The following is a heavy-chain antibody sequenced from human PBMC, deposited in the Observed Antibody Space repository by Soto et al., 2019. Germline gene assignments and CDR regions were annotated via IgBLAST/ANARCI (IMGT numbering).Heavy chain of an antibody. Sequence: EGSLRRSCAAAAFTFSSYGMHWVRQAPAKGLEWLAVIWYDGSNEYYADSVKGRFTISRDNSKNMLYLHMNSLRAEDTAVYYCARDRGYYDSSGYYLAKYYYYYGMDVWGQGTTVTV. J-gene: IGHJ6*02. D-gene: IGHD3-22*01. CDR1: AFTFSSYG. V-gene: IGHV3-33*01. CDR2: IWYDGSNE. CDR3: ARDRGYYDSSGYYLAKYYYYYGMDV.